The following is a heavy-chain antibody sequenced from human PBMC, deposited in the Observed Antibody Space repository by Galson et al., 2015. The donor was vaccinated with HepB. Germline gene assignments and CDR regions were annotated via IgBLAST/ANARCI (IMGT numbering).Heavy chain of an antibody. CDR3: VRGTSDWPGVDY. J-gene: IGHJ4*02. CDR1: GYTFSNYW. V-gene: IGHV3-74*01. Sequence: SLRLSCAASGYTFSNYWMHWVRQAPGKGLVTVSRINIGGSKTDYVDSVKGRFTISRDDAKNTLYLQMNTLRAEDTAVYYCVRGTSDWPGVDYWGQGIRITSPS. CDR2: INIGGSKT. D-gene: IGHD1-1*01.